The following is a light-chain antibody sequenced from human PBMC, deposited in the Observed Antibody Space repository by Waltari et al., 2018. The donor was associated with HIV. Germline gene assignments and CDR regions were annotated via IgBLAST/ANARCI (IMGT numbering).Light chain of an antibody. CDR3: QVWDSSSDHLWV. CDR1: PLGRPR. V-gene: IGLV3-21*02. CDR2: EES. Sequence: SYVLTQQPSVSMAPGQTARITCGGNPLGRPRVHWYQQKPGQAPGLVVEEESDRPAGSPERCAGSNAGNTATRTSSRGEAGDEADDYGQVWDSSSDHLWVFGGGTKLTVL. J-gene: IGLJ3*02.